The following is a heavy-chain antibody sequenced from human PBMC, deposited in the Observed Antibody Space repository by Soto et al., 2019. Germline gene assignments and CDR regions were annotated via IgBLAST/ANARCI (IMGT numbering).Heavy chain of an antibody. Sequence: QVQLQESGPGLVKPSETLSLTCTVSGGSLSPYYWSWVRQPPGKGLEWIGFIWFSGTSTYNPSLRGRATMSVATSKSQLSLGMNSVTAADTAVYYCARESSGNHNHTGFDPWGLGALATVS. CDR1: GGSLSPYY. J-gene: IGHJ5*02. V-gene: IGHV4-59*01. CDR2: IWFSGTS. D-gene: IGHD1-20*01. CDR3: ARESSGNHNHTGFDP.